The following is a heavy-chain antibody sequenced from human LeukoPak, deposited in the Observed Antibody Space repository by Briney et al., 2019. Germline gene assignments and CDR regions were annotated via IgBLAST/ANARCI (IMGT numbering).Heavy chain of an antibody. CDR2: ISGSGGST. D-gene: IGHD5-24*01. Sequence: PGGSLRLSCAASGFTFSSYAMSWVRPAPGKGLEWVSAISGSGGSTYYADSVKGRFTISRDNSKNTLYLQMNSLRAEDTAVYYCAKVLEMATSTDYWGQGTLVTVSS. J-gene: IGHJ4*02. CDR3: AKVLEMATSTDY. V-gene: IGHV3-23*01. CDR1: GFTFSSYA.